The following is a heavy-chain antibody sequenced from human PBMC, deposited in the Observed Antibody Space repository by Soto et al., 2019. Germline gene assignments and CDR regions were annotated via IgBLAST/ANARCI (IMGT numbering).Heavy chain of an antibody. D-gene: IGHD4-4*01. CDR1: GFSFRKYA. V-gene: IGHV3-23*01. CDR3: AKDLDDYSSAIDF. CDR2: ISGSGGSGRG. Sequence: GGALRLSCVGSGFSFRKYAMNWVRQAPGKGLEWVSGISGSGGSGRGFYADPVKGRFTISRDNSKNTLYLEMNSLRAEDTAVYYCAKDLDDYSSAIDFWGQGTLVTVSS. J-gene: IGHJ4*02.